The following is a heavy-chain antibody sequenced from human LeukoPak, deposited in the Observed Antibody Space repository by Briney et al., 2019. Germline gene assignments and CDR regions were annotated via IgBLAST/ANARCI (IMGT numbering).Heavy chain of an antibody. CDR2: TNSGGTST. V-gene: IGHV3-23*01. Sequence: GGSLRLSCATSGFPFSDFSMSWVRQAPGKGLEWISTTNSGGTSTYYAEPVKGRFTISRDNSKNTLYLQMSSLRVEDTAVYYCAKQSYARSLGEGGPGTLVSVSS. D-gene: IGHD2-8*01. CDR1: GFPFSDFS. CDR3: AKQSYARSLGE. J-gene: IGHJ4*02.